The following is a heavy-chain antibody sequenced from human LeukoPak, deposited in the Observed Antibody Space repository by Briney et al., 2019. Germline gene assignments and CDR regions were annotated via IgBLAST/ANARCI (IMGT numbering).Heavy chain of an antibody. CDR1: GGPFSSYA. V-gene: IGHV1-69*05. CDR2: IIPIFGTA. Sequence: SVKFSCKASGGPFSSYAISWVRQAPGQGLEWMGRIIPIFGTANYAQKFQGRVTITTDESTSTAYMELSSLRSEDTAVYYCARNGLDSSSWYDFDYWGQGTLVTVSS. D-gene: IGHD6-13*01. CDR3: ARNGLDSSSWYDFDY. J-gene: IGHJ4*02.